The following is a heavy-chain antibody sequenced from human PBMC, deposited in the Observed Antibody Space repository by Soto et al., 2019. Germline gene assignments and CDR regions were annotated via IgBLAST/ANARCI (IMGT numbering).Heavy chain of an antibody. Sequence: GASVKVSCKASGGTFSSYAISWVRQAPGQGLEWMGGIIPIFGTANYAQKFQGRVTITADESTSTAYMELSSLRSEDTAVYYCAPYSSSWSDGMDVWGQGTTVTVSS. D-gene: IGHD6-13*01. CDR2: IIPIFGTA. CDR3: APYSSSWSDGMDV. CDR1: GGTFSSYA. V-gene: IGHV1-69*13. J-gene: IGHJ6*02.